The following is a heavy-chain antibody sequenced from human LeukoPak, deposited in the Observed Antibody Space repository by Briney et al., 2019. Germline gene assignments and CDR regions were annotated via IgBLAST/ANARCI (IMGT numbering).Heavy chain of an antibody. CDR3: AKVVGASDWYFDY. CDR1: GYTFSNYA. V-gene: IGHV3-23*01. Sequence: GGSLRFSYAASGYTFSNYAMGGVRQAPGKGLEWVSGITGRSTYYADSVKGRFTISRDISKNTLYVQMNSLRAEDTAVYYCAKVVGASDWYFDYWGQGTLVTVSS. J-gene: IGHJ4*02. CDR2: ITGRST. D-gene: IGHD1-26*01.